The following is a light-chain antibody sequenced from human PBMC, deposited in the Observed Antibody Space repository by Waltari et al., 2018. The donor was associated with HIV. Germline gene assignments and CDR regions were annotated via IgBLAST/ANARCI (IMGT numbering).Light chain of an antibody. Sequence: QSALTQFASVSGSPGQSITISCTGTSSDVGNYNPASWYQQHPGKAPKLMIYEGSKRPSGVSNRFSGSKSGNTASLTISGLQAEDEADYYCCSYANSSTVFGGGTKVTVL. CDR3: CSYANSSTV. V-gene: IGLV2-23*01. CDR1: SSDVGNYNP. J-gene: IGLJ2*01. CDR2: EGS.